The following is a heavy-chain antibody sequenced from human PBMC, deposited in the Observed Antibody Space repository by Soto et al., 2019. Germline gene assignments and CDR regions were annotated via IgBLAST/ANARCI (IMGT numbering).Heavy chain of an antibody. CDR2: IKSGGNT. V-gene: IGHV3-66*01. CDR3: VRENYYYGMDV. CDR1: GFTVSTDW. J-gene: IGHJ6*02. Sequence: GGSLRLSCAASGFTVSTDWMYWVRQAPGKGLEWVSLIKSGGNTYYADSVEGRFTISRDNSKNTVFLQMNSLRAEDTAVYYCVRENYYYGMDVWGQGTTVTVSS.